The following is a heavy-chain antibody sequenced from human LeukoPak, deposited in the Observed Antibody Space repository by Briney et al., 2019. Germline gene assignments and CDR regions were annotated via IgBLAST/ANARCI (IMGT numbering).Heavy chain of an antibody. Sequence: SGGSLRLSCAASGFTFSNYGMHWVRQAPGKGLEWVAVIWYDGSNGYYADSVKGRFTISRDNSKNTLYLQMNSLRAEDTAVYYCAKVYYYESSGYLPGFDYWGQGTLVTVSS. V-gene: IGHV3-30*02. CDR2: IWYDGSNG. D-gene: IGHD3-22*01. CDR1: GFTFSNYG. CDR3: AKVYYYESSGYLPGFDY. J-gene: IGHJ4*02.